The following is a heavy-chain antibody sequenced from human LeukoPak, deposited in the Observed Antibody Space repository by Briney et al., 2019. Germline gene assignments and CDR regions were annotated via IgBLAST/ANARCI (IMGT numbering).Heavy chain of an antibody. CDR2: ISGSGGST. D-gene: IGHD1-1*01. V-gene: IGHV3-23*01. J-gene: IGHJ4*02. CDR3: AKVEGASKASVY. Sequence: GGSLRLSCAASGFTFSDYYMSWIRQAPGKGLEWVSSISGSGGSTYYADSVKGRFTISRDNSKNTLYLQMYSLRAEDTAVYYCAKVEGASKASVYWGQGALVTVSS. CDR1: GFTFSDYY.